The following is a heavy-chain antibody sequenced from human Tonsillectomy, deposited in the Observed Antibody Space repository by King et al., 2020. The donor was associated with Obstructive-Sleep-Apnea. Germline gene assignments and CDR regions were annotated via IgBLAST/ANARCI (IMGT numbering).Heavy chain of an antibody. V-gene: IGHV3-9*01. D-gene: IGHD6-19*01. CDR1: GFTFDDYA. J-gene: IGHJ4*02. Sequence: VQLVESGGGLVQPGRSLRLSCVASGFTFDDYAMHWVRQAPGEGLEWVSGISWNSGSIGYVDSVKGRFTISRDNVKKSLYLQMNSLRVEDTALYYCAKDKDSSGWYADYWGQGTLVTVSS. CDR3: AKDKDSSGWYADY. CDR2: ISWNSGSI.